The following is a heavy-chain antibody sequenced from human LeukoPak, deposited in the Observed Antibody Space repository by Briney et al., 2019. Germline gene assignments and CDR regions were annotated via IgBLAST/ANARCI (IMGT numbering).Heavy chain of an antibody. J-gene: IGHJ4*02. Sequence: RGSLRLSCAASGFTFDDYAMHWVRQAPGKGLEWVSLIRWDGGSTYYADSVKGRFIISRDNSKNSLYLQMNSLRPEDTALYYCALNSTGYYYDYWGQGTLVTVSS. D-gene: IGHD3-22*01. CDR2: IRWDGGST. CDR3: ALNSTGYYYDY. V-gene: IGHV3-43D*04. CDR1: GFTFDDYA.